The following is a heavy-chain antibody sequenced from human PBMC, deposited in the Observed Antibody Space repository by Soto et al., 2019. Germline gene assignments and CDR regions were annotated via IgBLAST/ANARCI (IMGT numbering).Heavy chain of an antibody. CDR1: GGSISSSHW. V-gene: IGHV4-4*02. D-gene: IGHD3-9*01. Sequence: QVQLQELGPGLVKPSGTLYLTCAVCGGSISSSHWWTWVRQSPGKGMEYIGEISHSGTSNSNPSLKSRVTLSVDKSKNRFSLTLTSVTAADTAVYYCARDVLTITRGAFDAWGQGTLVIVSS. CDR2: ISHSGTS. J-gene: IGHJ3*01. CDR3: ARDVLTITRGAFDA.